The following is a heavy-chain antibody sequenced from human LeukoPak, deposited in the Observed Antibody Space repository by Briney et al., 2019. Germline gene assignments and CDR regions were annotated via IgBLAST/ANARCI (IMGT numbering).Heavy chain of an antibody. V-gene: IGHV3-11*05. CDR2: ISDTASYT. CDR1: GFTFSDYY. Sequence: GGSLRLSCAASGFTFSDYYMSWIRQAPGKGLEWVSYISDTASYTNYAGSVKGRFTISRDNAKNSLYLQMNSLRAEDTAVYYCARANDLIDYWGQGTLVTVSS. CDR3: ARANDLIDY. J-gene: IGHJ4*02.